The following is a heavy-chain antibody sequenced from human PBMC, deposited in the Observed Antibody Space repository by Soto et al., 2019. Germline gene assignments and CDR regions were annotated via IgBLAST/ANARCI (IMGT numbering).Heavy chain of an antibody. CDR1: GFTFSSYS. D-gene: IGHD2-2*01. CDR3: ARRLSAFDI. Sequence: EVQLVESGGGLVQPGGSLRLSCAASGFTFSSYSMNWVRQAPGKGLEWVSYISSSSSTIYYTDSVEGRFTISRDNAKNSLYLQMNSLSDEATAVYYCARRLSAFDIWGQGTMVTVSS. J-gene: IGHJ3*02. CDR2: ISSSSSTI. V-gene: IGHV3-48*02.